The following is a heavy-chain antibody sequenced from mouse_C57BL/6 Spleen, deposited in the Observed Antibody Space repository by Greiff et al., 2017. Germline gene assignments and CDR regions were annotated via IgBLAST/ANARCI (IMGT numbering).Heavy chain of an antibody. CDR3: ASCIYYYGSPLYFDY. D-gene: IGHD1-1*01. V-gene: IGHV1-55*01. J-gene: IGHJ2*01. CDR2: IYPGSGST. Sequence: VQLQQPGAELVKPGASVKMSCKASGYTFTSYWITWVKQRPGQGLEWIGVIYPGSGSTNYNEKFKSKGTLTVDTSSSTAYMQLSSLTSEDSAVYYCASCIYYYGSPLYFDYWGQGTTLTVSS. CDR1: GYTFTSYW.